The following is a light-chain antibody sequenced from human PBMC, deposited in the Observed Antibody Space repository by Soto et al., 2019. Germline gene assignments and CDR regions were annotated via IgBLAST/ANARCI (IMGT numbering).Light chain of an antibody. CDR3: QQYHTSPVT. J-gene: IGKJ1*01. CDR2: GAS. V-gene: IGKV3-20*01. CDR1: QSVSSGY. Sequence: EIVLTQSPGTLSLSPGERATLSCRSSQSVSSGYLAWYQQKPGQTQRLLIYGASGRATGIPDRFSGSGSGTDFTLTISRLEPEDFAVYYCQQYHTSPVTFGQGTKVEIK.